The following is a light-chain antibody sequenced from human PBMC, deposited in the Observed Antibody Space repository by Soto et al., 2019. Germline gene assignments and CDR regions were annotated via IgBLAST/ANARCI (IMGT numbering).Light chain of an antibody. Sequence: EIVMTQSPATLSVSPAGRATLSCRASQSVSSNLAWYQQKPGQPPRLLIYGASTRATGILARFSGSGSGTKFHLSISSLQSEDFAAYFSQQYNNWPPISFGQGTRLEI. CDR3: QQYNNWPPIS. CDR2: GAS. J-gene: IGKJ5*01. CDR1: QSVSSN. V-gene: IGKV3-15*01.